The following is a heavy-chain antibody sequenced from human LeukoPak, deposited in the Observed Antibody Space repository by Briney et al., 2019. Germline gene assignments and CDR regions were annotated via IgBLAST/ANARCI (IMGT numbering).Heavy chain of an antibody. D-gene: IGHD3-3*01. V-gene: IGHV1-46*01. J-gene: IGHJ4*02. CDR1: GYTFTSYY. CDR2: INPSGGST. CDR3: ARGLDDFWSEYYTKELDY. Sequence: VASVKVSCKASGYTFTSYYMHWVRQAPGQGLVWMGIINPSGGSTSYAQKFQGRVTMTRDTSTSTVYMELSSLRSEDTAVYYCARGLDDFWSEYYTKELDYWGQGTLVTVSS.